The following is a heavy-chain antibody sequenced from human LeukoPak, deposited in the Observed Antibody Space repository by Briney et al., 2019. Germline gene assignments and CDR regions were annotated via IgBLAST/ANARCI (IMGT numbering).Heavy chain of an antibody. CDR1: GYTFTSYG. Sequence: ASVKVSCTASGYTFTSYGISWVRQAPGQGLEWMGWISAYNGNTNYAQKLQGRVTMTTDTSTSTAYMELRSLRSDDTAVYYCARDLGPPTQMVRGGDYWGQGTLVTVSS. D-gene: IGHD3-10*01. J-gene: IGHJ4*02. V-gene: IGHV1-18*01. CDR3: ARDLGPPTQMVRGGDY. CDR2: ISAYNGNT.